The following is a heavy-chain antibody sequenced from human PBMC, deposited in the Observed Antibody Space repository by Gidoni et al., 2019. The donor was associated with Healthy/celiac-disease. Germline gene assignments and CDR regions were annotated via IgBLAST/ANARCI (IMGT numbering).Heavy chain of an antibody. J-gene: IGHJ4*02. CDR1: GFTFSDYY. CDR2: ISSSSIYT. Sequence: QVQLVESGGGLVKPGGSLRLSCAASGFTFSDYYMSWIRQAPGKGLEWVSYISSSSIYTNYADSVNGRFTISRDNAKNSLYLQMNSLRAEDTAVYYCARRGGDYSSSWYYFDYWGQGTLVTVSS. V-gene: IGHV3-11*05. D-gene: IGHD6-13*01. CDR3: ARRGGDYSSSWYYFDY.